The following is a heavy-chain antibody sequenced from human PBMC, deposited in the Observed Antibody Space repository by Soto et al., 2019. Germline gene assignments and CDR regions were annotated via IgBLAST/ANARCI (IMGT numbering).Heavy chain of an antibody. J-gene: IGHJ4*02. D-gene: IGHD3-16*01. Sequence: VPLVQSGAEVKKPGASVKVSCKASGYTFTSHGINWVRRAPGQGLEWMGWISAHNGNTKYAEKFQGRITVATETSTSTAYMELRSLRSDDTAVYYCARENVNSKSWYVVDYWGQGTLVTVSS. CDR2: ISAHNGNT. CDR3: ARENVNSKSWYVVDY. V-gene: IGHV1-18*01. CDR1: GYTFTSHG.